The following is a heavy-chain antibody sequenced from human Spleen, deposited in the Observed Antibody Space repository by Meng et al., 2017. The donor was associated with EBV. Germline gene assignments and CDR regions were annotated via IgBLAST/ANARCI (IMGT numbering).Heavy chain of an antibody. CDR2: ISPYTGKT. D-gene: IGHD5-24*01. Sequence: VELVPAGPGVKAPGDDVEVSCQASSYKVSTYGVSWVRTAPGQGLEWMGWISPYTGKTNYAQKVQGRVIMTTDTSTSTDYMELKGLRSDDTAVYYCATDAEWLQLWYFAYWGQGTLVTVSS. CDR1: SYKVSTYG. V-gene: IGHV1-18*01. CDR3: ATDAEWLQLWYFAY. J-gene: IGHJ4*01.